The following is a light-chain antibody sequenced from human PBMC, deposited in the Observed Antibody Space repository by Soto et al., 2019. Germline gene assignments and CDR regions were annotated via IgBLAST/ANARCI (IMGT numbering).Light chain of an antibody. V-gene: IGKV2-30*01. CDR3: YQYEQTPPWT. J-gene: IGKJ1*01. CDR2: KVS. CDR1: QSLVYSDGNTY. Sequence: DVVMTQSPLSLSVTLGQPASISCRSSQSLVYSDGNTYLNWFHQRPGQSPRRLIYKVSNRDSGVQDRFSGSGSGTDFTLTISSLQAEDVAVYFCYQYEQTPPWTFGRGTKVEIK.